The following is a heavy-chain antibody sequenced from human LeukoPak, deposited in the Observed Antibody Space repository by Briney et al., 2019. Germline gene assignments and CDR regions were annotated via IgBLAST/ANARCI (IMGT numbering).Heavy chain of an antibody. CDR1: GGSISSYY. CDR2: IHHSGST. J-gene: IGHJ3*02. D-gene: IGHD2-2*01. V-gene: IGHV4-59*01. CDR3: ARETSWLGGDAFDI. Sequence: PETLSLTCSVSGGSISSYYWSWIRQPPGKRLEWIGDIHHSGSTHYNPSLKSRVTISMDTSKNQFSLKLSSVTAADTAVYYCARETSWLGGDAFDIWGPGTMVSVSS.